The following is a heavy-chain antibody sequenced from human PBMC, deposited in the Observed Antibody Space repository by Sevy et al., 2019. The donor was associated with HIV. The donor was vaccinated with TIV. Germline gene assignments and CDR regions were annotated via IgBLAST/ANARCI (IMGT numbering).Heavy chain of an antibody. D-gene: IGHD1-26*01. J-gene: IGHJ6*03. CDR3: ARIVGATNNYYYYYYMDV. CDR1: GYTFTSYG. CDR2: ISAYNGNT. Sequence: ASVKVSCKASGYTFTSYGISWVRQAPGQGLEWMGWISAYNGNTNYAQKLQGRVTMTTDTSTSTAYMGLRSLRSDDTAVYYCARIVGATNNYYYYYYMDVWGKGTTVTVSS. V-gene: IGHV1-18*01.